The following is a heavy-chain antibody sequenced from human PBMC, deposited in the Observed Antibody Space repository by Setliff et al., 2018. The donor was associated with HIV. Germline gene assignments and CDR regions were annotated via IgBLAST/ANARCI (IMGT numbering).Heavy chain of an antibody. Sequence: PSETLSLTCTVSGGSISSSSYYWSWIRQPPGKGLEWIGYIYYSGTTNYNPSLKSRVTISVDTSKNQFSLKLSSVTAADTAVYYCARHVGYSSSSLDYWGQGTLVTVSS. CDR3: ARHVGYSSSSLDY. J-gene: IGHJ4*02. CDR2: IYYSGTT. D-gene: IGHD6-6*01. V-gene: IGHV4-61*05. CDR1: GGSISSSSYY.